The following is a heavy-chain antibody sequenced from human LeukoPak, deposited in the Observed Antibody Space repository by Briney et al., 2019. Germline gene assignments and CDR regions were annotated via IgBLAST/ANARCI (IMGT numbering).Heavy chain of an antibody. V-gene: IGHV4-34*01. D-gene: IGHD2-8*01. CDR1: GGPFSGYY. CDR3: ARTLPSVMVYAI. J-gene: IGHJ4*02. CDR2: INHSGST. Sequence: SETLSLTCAVYGGPFSGYYWSWIRQPPGKGLEWIGEINHSGSTNYNPSLKSRVTISVDTSKNQFSLKLSSVTAADTAVYYCARTLPSVMVYAIWGQGTLVTVSS.